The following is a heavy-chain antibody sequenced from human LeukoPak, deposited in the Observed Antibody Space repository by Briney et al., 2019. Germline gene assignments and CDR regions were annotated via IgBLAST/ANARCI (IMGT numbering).Heavy chain of an antibody. CDR3: AKDGGMATILLFDY. Sequence: GGSLRLSCAASGFTFSSYGIHWVRQAPGKGLEWVAVIGKDGAAKHYAESVRGRFTISRDNSKNTLDLQMNSLRAEDTAVYYCAKDGGMATILLFDYWGQGTLVTVSS. CDR1: GFTFSSYG. J-gene: IGHJ4*02. V-gene: IGHV3-30*18. D-gene: IGHD5-24*01. CDR2: IGKDGAAK.